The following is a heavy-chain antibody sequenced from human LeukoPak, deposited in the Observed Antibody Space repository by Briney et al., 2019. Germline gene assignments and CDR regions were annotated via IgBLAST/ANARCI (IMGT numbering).Heavy chain of an antibody. CDR2: ISSSSSYI. CDR3: ARVVLVFRRFDP. D-gene: IGHD6-6*01. J-gene: IGHJ5*02. CDR1: GFTFSSYS. V-gene: IGHV3-21*01. Sequence: PGGSLRLSCAASGFTFSSYSMNWVRQAPGKGLEWVSSISSSSSYIYYADSVKGRFTISRDNAKNSLYLQMNSLRAEDTAVYYCARVVLVFRRFDPWGQGTLVTVSS.